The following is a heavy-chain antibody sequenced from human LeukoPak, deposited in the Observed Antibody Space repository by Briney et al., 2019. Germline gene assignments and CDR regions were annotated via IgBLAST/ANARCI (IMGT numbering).Heavy chain of an antibody. D-gene: IGHD4-11*01. Sequence: PGGSLRLSCAASGFTFDDYAMHWVRQAPGMGLEWVSGISWNSGNKGYADSVKGRFTISRDNAKNSLYLRMNSLRTEDTALYYCAKDKTTVTRGGLDVWGQGTTVTVSS. CDR3: AKDKTTVTRGGLDV. CDR2: ISWNSGNK. CDR1: GFTFDDYA. J-gene: IGHJ6*02. V-gene: IGHV3-9*01.